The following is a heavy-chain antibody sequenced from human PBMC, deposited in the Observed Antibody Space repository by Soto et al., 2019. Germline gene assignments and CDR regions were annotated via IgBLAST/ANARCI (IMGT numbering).Heavy chain of an antibody. CDR1: GGSISSGDYY. J-gene: IGHJ4*02. CDR2: IYYSGST. CDR3: ARVRLHSSGYPAPDY. V-gene: IGHV4-30-4*01. Sequence: PSETLSLTCTVSGGSISSGDYYWSWIRQPPGKGLEWIGYIYYSGSTYYNPSLKSRVTISVDTSKNQFSLKLSSVTAADTAVYYCARVRLHSSGYPAPDYWGQGTLVTVSS. D-gene: IGHD3-22*01.